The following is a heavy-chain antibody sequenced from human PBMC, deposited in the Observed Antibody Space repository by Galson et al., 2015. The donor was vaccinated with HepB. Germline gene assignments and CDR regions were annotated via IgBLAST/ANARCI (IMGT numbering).Heavy chain of an antibody. Sequence: SLRLSCAASGFTFSNAWMSWVRQAPGKGLEWVGRIKSKTDGGTTDYAAPVKGRFTISRDDSKNTLYLQMNSLKTEDTAVYYCTTGQGGSYDPFDYWGQGTLVTVSS. CDR3: TTGQGGSYDPFDY. CDR1: GFTFSNAW. D-gene: IGHD1-26*01. CDR2: IKSKTDGGTT. J-gene: IGHJ4*02. V-gene: IGHV3-15*01.